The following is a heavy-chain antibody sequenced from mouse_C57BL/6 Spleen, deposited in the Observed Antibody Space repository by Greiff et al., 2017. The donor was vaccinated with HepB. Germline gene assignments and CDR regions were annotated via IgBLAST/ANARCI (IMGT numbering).Heavy chain of an antibody. V-gene: IGHV14-2*01. J-gene: IGHJ2*01. D-gene: IGHD4-1*01. Sequence: EVQLQQSGAELVKPGASVKLSCTASGFNIKDYYMHWVKQRTEQGLEWIGRIDPEDGETKYAPKFQGKATITADTSSNTADLQLSSLTSEDTAVYYCASLNWDVNVDYWGQGTTLTVSS. CDR3: ASLNWDVNVDY. CDR1: GFNIKDYY. CDR2: IDPEDGET.